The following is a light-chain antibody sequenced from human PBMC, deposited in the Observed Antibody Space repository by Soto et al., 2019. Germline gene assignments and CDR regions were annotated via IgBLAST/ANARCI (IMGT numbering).Light chain of an antibody. V-gene: IGKV1-5*03. CDR1: QSIATW. Sequence: DIQLTQSPSTLSASVGDRVTITCRASQSIATWLAWYQHKPGQAPKLLIHKASSLETGVPSRFSGSGSGTEFTLTISSLQPDDFATYYCQQYVAYSYTFGQGTKVDIK. CDR3: QQYVAYSYT. CDR2: KAS. J-gene: IGKJ2*01.